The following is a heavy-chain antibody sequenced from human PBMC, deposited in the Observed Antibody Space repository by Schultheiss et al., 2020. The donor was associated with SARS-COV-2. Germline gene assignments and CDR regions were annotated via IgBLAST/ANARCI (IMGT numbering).Heavy chain of an antibody. D-gene: IGHD4-17*01. Sequence: SGPTLVKPTQTLTLTCTFSGFSLSTSGMCVSWIRQPPGKALEWLARIDWDDDKYYSTSLKTRLTISKDTSKNQVVLTITNMDPVDTATYYCARSTTGRNWFDPWGQGTLVTVSS. V-gene: IGHV2-70*11. CDR3: ARSTTGRNWFDP. J-gene: IGHJ5*02. CDR1: GFSLSTSGMC. CDR2: IDWDDDK.